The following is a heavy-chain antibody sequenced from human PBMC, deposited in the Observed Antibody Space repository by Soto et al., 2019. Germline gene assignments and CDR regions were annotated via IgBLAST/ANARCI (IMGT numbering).Heavy chain of an antibody. Sequence: SXTLSLTCTVSGDCISNNCHWGWIRQPPGKGLEWIGSVYSSGVTHYNPSLQRRVTVSIDTSKNQFSLNLNSVTAADTAVYFCGRQRMQHGKPFDYWGQGTLVTVSS. J-gene: IGHJ4*02. D-gene: IGHD1-26*01. CDR2: VYSSGVT. CDR1: GDCISNNCH. V-gene: IGHV4-39*01. CDR3: GRQRMQHGKPFDY.